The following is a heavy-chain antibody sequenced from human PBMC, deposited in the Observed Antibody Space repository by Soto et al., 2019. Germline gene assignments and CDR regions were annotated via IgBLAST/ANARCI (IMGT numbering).Heavy chain of an antibody. CDR2: INPNSGGT. J-gene: IGHJ4*02. CDR3: ARVPGGYSSSWYYFDY. V-gene: IGHV1-2*02. CDR1: GYTFTGYY. D-gene: IGHD6-13*01. Sequence: SVKGSCKASGYTFTGYYMHWGRQAPIQGLEWMGWINPNSGGTNYAQKFQGRVTMTRDTSISTAYMELSRLRSDDTAVYYCARVPGGYSSSWYYFDYWGQGTLVTVS.